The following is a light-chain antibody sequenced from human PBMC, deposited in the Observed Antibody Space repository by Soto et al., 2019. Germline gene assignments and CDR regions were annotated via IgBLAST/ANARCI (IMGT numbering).Light chain of an antibody. CDR2: DAS. Sequence: DIKMTQSPSTLSASVGDRVTITCRASQSISSWLAWYQQKPGKAPKLLIYDASSLESGVPSRFSGSGSGTEFTLTISSLQPDHFATYYCQQYNSYSPVTFGQGTKVEIK. CDR1: QSISSW. CDR3: QQYNSYSPVT. J-gene: IGKJ1*01. V-gene: IGKV1-5*01.